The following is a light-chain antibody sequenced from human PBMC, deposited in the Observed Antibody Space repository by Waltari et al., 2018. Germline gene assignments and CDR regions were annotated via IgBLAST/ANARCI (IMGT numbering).Light chain of an antibody. CDR3: QQRKSWPIT. CDR2: DAS. J-gene: IGKJ5*01. V-gene: IGKV3-11*01. CDR1: QSVNSY. Sequence: DIVLTQSPATLSLSPGERATLSCRASQSVNSYLAWYQQKPGQPPRLLIYDASNRATGIPARFSGSGSGTDFTLTISSLEPEDFAVYYCQQRKSWPITFGQGTRLEIK.